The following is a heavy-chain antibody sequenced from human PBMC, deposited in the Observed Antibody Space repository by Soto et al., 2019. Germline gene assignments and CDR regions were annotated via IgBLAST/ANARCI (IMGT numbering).Heavy chain of an antibody. CDR3: AREGSQQLADYGMDV. D-gene: IGHD6-13*01. CDR2: IYYSGST. J-gene: IGHJ6*02. Sequence: SETLSLTCTVSGGSISSSSYYWGWIRQPPGKGLEWIGSIYYSGSTYYNPSLKSRVTISVDTSKNQFSLKLSSVTAADTAVYYCAREGSQQLADYGMDVWGQGTTVTVSS. V-gene: IGHV4-39*02. CDR1: GGSISSSSYY.